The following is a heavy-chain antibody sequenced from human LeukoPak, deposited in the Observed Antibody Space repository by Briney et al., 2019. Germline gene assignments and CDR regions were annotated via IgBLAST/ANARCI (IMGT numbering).Heavy chain of an antibody. Sequence: PGGSLRLSCAASSFTFSSYWMTWVRQAPGKGLEWVANIKEDGSKTFYVDSVKGRFTISRDNSKNTLYLQMNSLRAEDTAVYYCAKGYSYGDYWGQGTLVTVSS. CDR1: SFTFSSYW. CDR2: IKEDGSKT. CDR3: AKGYSYGDY. J-gene: IGHJ4*02. V-gene: IGHV3-7*01. D-gene: IGHD5-18*01.